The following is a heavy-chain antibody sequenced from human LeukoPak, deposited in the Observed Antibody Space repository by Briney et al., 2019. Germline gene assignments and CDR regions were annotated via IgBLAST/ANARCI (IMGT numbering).Heavy chain of an antibody. CDR3: ALPSSGWRFDY. CDR2: ISNDGSYR. CDR1: RFTFSNYG. Sequence: GRSLRLSCAASRFTFSNYGMHWVRRAPGKGLEWVAVISNDGSYRDFADSVKGRFTISRDNPKDTLYSQMNSLRAEDTAVYYCALPSSGWRFDYWGRGALVTVS. J-gene: IGHJ4*02. V-gene: IGHV3-30*03. D-gene: IGHD6-19*01.